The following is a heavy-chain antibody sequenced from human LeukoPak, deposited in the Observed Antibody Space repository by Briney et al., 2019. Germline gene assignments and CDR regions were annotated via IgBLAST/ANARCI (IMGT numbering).Heavy chain of an antibody. D-gene: IGHD3-22*01. V-gene: IGHV3-33*01. Sequence: GGSLRLSCAASGFTFSTYGMHGVRQAPGKGLEWVAVIWYDGSNKYYADSVRGRFTISRDNSKNTLYLQMNSLRVEDTAVYYCAREDYYDSSVAWYFDLWGRGTLVTVSS. CDR2: IWYDGSNK. CDR1: GFTFSTYG. J-gene: IGHJ2*01. CDR3: AREDYYDSSVAWYFDL.